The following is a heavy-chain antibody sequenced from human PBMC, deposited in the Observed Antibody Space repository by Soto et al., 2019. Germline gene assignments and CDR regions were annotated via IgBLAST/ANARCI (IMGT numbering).Heavy chain of an antibody. V-gene: IGHV1-18*04. CDR3: AREGILGLFDAYDL. J-gene: IGHJ3*01. CDR2: ISTHNGNT. CDR1: VFTSSG. D-gene: IGHD3-3*01. Sequence: ASVKVSCKASVFTSSGISWVRQAPGQRLEWMGWISTHNGNTIYAQKFQGRVIMTMDTSTTTVYIELRSLRPDDTAVYLCAREGILGLFDAYDLWGQGTMVTVS.